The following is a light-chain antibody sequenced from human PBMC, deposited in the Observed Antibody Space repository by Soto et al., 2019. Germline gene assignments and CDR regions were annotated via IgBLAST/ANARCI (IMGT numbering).Light chain of an antibody. J-gene: IGKJ5*01. CDR2: DAS. V-gene: IGKV3-11*01. Sequence: MVTTQPHSTLSLSPGERATNSSRARQIVSSSLAWYQQTPGQAPRLLIYDASNRATGIPARFSGSGSGTDFSLPISSLVPEDFAVYYCHQRSNWPPLTFGQGTRLEIK. CDR3: HQRSNWPPLT. CDR1: QIVSSS.